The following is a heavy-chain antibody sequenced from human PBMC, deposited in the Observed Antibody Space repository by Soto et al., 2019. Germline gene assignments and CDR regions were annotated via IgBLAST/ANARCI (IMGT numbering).Heavy chain of an antibody. CDR1: GGTFSNYA. Sequence: QLQLVQSGAEVKKPGSSVKVSCKASGGTFSNYAINWVRQAPGQGLEWMGGIIPFFGTANHAQKFQGRVTITADESTRTAYMALSSLRSEDTAVYYGARGPGAYNCFDYWGQGTLVTVSS. J-gene: IGHJ4*02. D-gene: IGHD5-18*01. V-gene: IGHV1-69*01. CDR2: IIPFFGTA. CDR3: ARGPGAYNCFDY.